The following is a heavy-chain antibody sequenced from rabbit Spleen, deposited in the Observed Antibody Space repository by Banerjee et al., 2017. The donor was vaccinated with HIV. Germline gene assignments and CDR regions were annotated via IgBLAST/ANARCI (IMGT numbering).Heavy chain of an antibody. CDR1: GFSFSDRDV. Sequence: QEQLEESAGGLVQPEGSLTLTCKASGFSFSDRDVMCWVRQAPGKGLEWIACINASTAKPVYATWASGRFTISRTSSTTVTLRMTSLTAADRATYFCARDLVGVIGWNFGWWGQGTLVTVS. D-gene: IGHD2-1*01. CDR3: ARDLVGVIGWNFGW. J-gene: IGHJ4*01. CDR2: INASTAKP. V-gene: IGHV1S45*01.